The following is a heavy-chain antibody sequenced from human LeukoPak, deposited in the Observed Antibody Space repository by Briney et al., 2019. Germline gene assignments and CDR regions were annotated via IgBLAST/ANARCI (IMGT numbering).Heavy chain of an antibody. CDR1: GYTFTGYY. V-gene: IGHV1-2*02. CDR3: ARAVFERGAFDI. CDR2: INPNSGGT. J-gene: IGHJ3*02. Sequence: ASVKVSCKASGYTFTGYYMHWVRQAPGQGLEWMGWINPNSGGTNYAQKFHGRVTMTRDTSISTAYMELSRLRSDDTAVYYCARAVFERGAFDIWGQGTMVTVSS. D-gene: IGHD3-10*01.